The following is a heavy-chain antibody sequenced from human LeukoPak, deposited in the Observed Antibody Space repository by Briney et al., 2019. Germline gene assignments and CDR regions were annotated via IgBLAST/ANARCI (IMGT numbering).Heavy chain of an antibody. CDR2: IYYSGST. D-gene: IGHD3-22*01. CDR1: GGSFRSYN. V-gene: IGHV4-59*13. J-gene: IGHJ4*02. CDR3: AGEVGDSGYNDY. Sequence: PSETLSLTCTVSGGSFRSYNWNWIRQSPGGGLEWIGYIYYSGSTNYNPSLQSRVSISRDTSKNEISLTLRSVTAADTAVYYCAGEVGDSGYNDYWGQGTLITVSS.